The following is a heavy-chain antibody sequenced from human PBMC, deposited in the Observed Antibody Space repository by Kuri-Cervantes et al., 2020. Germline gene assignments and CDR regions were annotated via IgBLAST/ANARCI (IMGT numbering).Heavy chain of an antibody. CDR3: ARETNIAVAGTEAFDI. CDR2: ISSSGSTI. J-gene: IGHJ3*02. D-gene: IGHD6-19*01. CDR1: GFTFSDYY. Sequence: GGSLRLSCAASGFTFSDYYMSWIRQAPGKGLEWVSYISSSGSTIYYADSVKGRFTISRDNAKNSLYLQMNSLRAEDTAVYYCARETNIAVAGTEAFDIWGQGTMVTVS. V-gene: IGHV3-11*01.